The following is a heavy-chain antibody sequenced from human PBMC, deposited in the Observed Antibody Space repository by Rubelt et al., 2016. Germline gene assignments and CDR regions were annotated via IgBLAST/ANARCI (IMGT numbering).Heavy chain of an antibody. J-gene: IGHJ3*02. CDR3: ASGSSEWLMDAFDI. CDR1: GGSFSGYY. CDR2: INHSGRT. D-gene: IGHD6-19*01. V-gene: IGHV4-34*01. Sequence: QVQLQQWGAGLLKPSETLSLTCAVYGGSFSGYYWSWIRQPPGKGLEWIGEINHSGRTNYNPSLKSRVTISVDTSKNQFARKRSSVTAADTAVYYCASGSSEWLMDAFDIWGQGTMVTVSS.